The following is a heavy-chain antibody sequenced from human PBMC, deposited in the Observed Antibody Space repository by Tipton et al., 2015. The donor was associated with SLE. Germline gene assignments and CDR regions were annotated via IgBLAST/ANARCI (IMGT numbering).Heavy chain of an antibody. J-gene: IGHJ4*02. CDR2: IKQDGSEK. CDR3: ARGEATYGY. Sequence: SLRLSCAASGFTFSTYWMSWVRQAPGKGLECVANIKQDGSEKYYVDSVKGRFAISRDNAKNSLDLQMNGLRAEDTAVYYCARGEATYGYWGQGTLVTVSS. V-gene: IGHV3-7*01. D-gene: IGHD1-26*01. CDR1: GFTFSTYW.